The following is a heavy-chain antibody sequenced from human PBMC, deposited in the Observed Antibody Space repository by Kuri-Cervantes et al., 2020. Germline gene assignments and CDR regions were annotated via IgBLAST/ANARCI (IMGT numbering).Heavy chain of an antibody. CDR2: IYHSGST. D-gene: IGHD2-15*01. J-gene: IGHJ4*02. CDR3: ARSGYCSGGSCSFDD. V-gene: IGHV4-38-2*01. Sequence: SQTLSLTCAVSGYSISSGYYWGWIRQPPGKGLEWIGSIYHSGSTYYNPSLKSRVTISVDTSKNQFSLKLSSVTAADTAVYYCARSGYCSGGSCSFDDWGQGTLVTVSS. CDR1: GYSISSGYY.